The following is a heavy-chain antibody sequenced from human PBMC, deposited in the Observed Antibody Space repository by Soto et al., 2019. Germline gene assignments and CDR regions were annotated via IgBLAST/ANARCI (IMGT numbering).Heavy chain of an antibody. D-gene: IGHD3-22*01. Sequence: QMQLQESGPGLVKPSETLSLTCTVSGPSVSTGYWSWIRQPPGRALEWIGFMYFGGSFKYNPSLTSRVPISVETSKNQFSMKVTSVTAADTAVYYCARSYYDTTGFAVDPWGEGTLVTVSS. J-gene: IGHJ5*02. CDR1: GPSVSTGY. CDR2: MYFGGSF. CDR3: ARSYYDTTGFAVDP. V-gene: IGHV4-59*02.